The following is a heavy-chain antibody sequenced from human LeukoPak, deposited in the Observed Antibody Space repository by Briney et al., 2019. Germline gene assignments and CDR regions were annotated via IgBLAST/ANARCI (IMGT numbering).Heavy chain of an antibody. Sequence: GGSLRLSCVDSGFTFSGFWMSWVRQPPGKGLEWVANINQDGTEKNYVDSVKGRFAISRDNAKKSLYLQMNSLRVEDTAVYYCARETGATNYWGQGTLVTVSS. V-gene: IGHV3-7*01. CDR3: ARETGATNY. CDR2: INQDGTEK. J-gene: IGHJ4*02. CDR1: GFTFSGFW. D-gene: IGHD1-26*01.